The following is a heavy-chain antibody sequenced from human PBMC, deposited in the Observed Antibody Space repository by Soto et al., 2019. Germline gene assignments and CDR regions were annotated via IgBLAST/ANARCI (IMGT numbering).Heavy chain of an antibody. Sequence: SETLSLTCTVSGGSVSSGSYYWSWIRQPPGKGLEWIGYIYYSGSTNYNPSLKSRVTISVDTSKNQFSLKLSSVTAADTAVYYCTRDHRGGEYYYDSSGYQNYYYYYYGMDVWGQGTTVTVSS. CDR3: TRDHRGGEYYYDSSGYQNYYYYYYGMDV. CDR2: IYYSGST. D-gene: IGHD3-22*01. CDR1: GGSVSSGSYY. J-gene: IGHJ6*02. V-gene: IGHV4-61*01.